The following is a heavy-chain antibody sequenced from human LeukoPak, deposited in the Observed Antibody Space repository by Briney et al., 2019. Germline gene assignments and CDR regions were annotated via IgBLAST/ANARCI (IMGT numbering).Heavy chain of an antibody. CDR3: ARSPSGYIGYDPVYF. J-gene: IGHJ4*02. CDR1: GGTFSSYA. V-gene: IGHV1-69*13. Sequence: ASVKVSCKASGGTFSSYAISWVRQAPGQGLEWMGGIIPIFGTANYAQKFQGRVTITADESTSTAYMELSSLRSEDTAVYYCARSPSGYIGYDPVYFWGQGTLVTVSS. D-gene: IGHD5-12*01. CDR2: IIPIFGTA.